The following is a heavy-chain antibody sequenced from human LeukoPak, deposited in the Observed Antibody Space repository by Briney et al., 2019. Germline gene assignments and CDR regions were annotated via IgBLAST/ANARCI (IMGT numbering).Heavy chain of an antibody. J-gene: IGHJ5*02. CDR2: IYYSGST. CDR1: GGSFSGYY. Sequence: SETLSLTCGVNGGSFSGYYWGWIRQPPGKGLEWIESIYYSGSTYYNPSLKSRVTISVDTSKNQFSLKLSSVTAADTAVYYCARGHYDFWSGVIIVGWFDPWGQGTLVTVSS. D-gene: IGHD3-3*01. CDR3: ARGHYDFWSGVIIVGWFDP. V-gene: IGHV4-34*01.